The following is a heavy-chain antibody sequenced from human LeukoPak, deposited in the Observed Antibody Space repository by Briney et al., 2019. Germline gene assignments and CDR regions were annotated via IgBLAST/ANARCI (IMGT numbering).Heavy chain of an antibody. V-gene: IGHV3-74*01. CDR2: INSDGSST. D-gene: IGHD6-13*01. CDR3: GRGRADAGTDY. Sequence: GGSLRLSCAASGFTFSSYWMHWVRQAPGKGLVWVSRINSDGSSTSYADSVKCRFTISRDNAKNTLSLQITSLSAEDTAVYYCGRGRADAGTDYWGKGTLVTVSS. CDR1: GFTFSSYW. J-gene: IGHJ4*02.